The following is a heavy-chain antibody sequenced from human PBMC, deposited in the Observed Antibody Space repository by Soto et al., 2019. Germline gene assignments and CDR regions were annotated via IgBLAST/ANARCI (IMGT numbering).Heavy chain of an antibody. Sequence: PGESLKISCNGSGYSFTSYGIGWVRQMPGKGLEWMGIIYPGDSDTRYSPSFQGQVTISADKSISTAYLQWSSLKASDTAMYYCARGPWSAVVAASATGVLWFDPWGQGTPVTVSS. CDR2: IYPGDSDT. CDR3: ARGPWSAVVAASATGVLWFDP. D-gene: IGHD2-2*01. CDR1: GYSFTSYG. V-gene: IGHV5-51*01. J-gene: IGHJ5*02.